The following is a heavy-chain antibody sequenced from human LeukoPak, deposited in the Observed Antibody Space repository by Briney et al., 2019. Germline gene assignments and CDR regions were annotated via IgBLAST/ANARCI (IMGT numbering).Heavy chain of an antibody. Sequence: MXXVRXXPGKGLEWVSVIYSGGSTYYSDSVKGRFTISRDNSKNTLYLQMNSLRAEDTAVYYCARELEPEAYFDYWGQGTLVTVSS. CDR3: ARELEPEAYFDY. J-gene: IGHJ4*02. D-gene: IGHD1-1*01. CDR2: IYSGGST. V-gene: IGHV3-53*01.